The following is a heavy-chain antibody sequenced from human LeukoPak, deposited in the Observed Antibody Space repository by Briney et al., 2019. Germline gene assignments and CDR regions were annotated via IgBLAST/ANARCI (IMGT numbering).Heavy chain of an antibody. Sequence: ASVKVSCKASGYTFTGYYMHWVRQAPGQGLEWMGWISAYNGNTNYAQKLQGRVTMTTDTSTSTAYMELRSLRSDDTAVYYCARDPSCSSTSCYQGWFDPWGQGTLVTVSS. CDR2: ISAYNGNT. D-gene: IGHD2-2*01. J-gene: IGHJ5*02. V-gene: IGHV1-18*04. CDR3: ARDPSCSSTSCYQGWFDP. CDR1: GYTFTGYY.